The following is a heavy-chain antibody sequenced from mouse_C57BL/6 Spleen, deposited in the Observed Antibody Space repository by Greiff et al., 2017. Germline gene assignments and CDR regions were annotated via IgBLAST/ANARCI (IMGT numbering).Heavy chain of an antibody. D-gene: IGHD2-3*01. V-gene: IGHV3-6*01. CDR1: GYSITSGYY. Sequence: EVKLMESGPGLVKPSQSLSLTCSVTGYSITSGYYWNWIRQFPGNKLEWIGYISYDGSNNYNPSLKNRISITRDTSKNQVFLKLNSLTTEDTATDYCARVWLLRYWYFDVWGTGTTVTVSS. CDR2: ISYDGSN. CDR3: ARVWLLRYWYFDV. J-gene: IGHJ1*03.